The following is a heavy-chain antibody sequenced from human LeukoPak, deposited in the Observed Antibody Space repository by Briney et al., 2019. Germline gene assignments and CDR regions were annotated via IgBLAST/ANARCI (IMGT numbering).Heavy chain of an antibody. CDR1: GYTFTTYW. Sequence: GESLKISCKGSGYTFTTYWIGWVRQMPGKGPEWVGIIYPGDSDTRYSPSFQGQVTISADKSFSTAYLQWSSLKASDTAIYYCARRTGGYYVFDYWGQGTLVTVSS. V-gene: IGHV5-51*01. D-gene: IGHD2-8*02. CDR2: IYPGDSDT. CDR3: ARRTGGYYVFDY. J-gene: IGHJ4*02.